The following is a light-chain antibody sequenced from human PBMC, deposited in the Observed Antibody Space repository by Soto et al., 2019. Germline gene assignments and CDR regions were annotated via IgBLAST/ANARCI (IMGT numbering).Light chain of an antibody. CDR3: CSYAGSSLYV. CDR2: EGS. V-gene: IGLV2-23*01. Sequence: QSALTQPASVSGSPGQSITISCTGTSXDVGSYNLVSWYQQHPGKAPKLMIYEGSKRPSGVSNRFSGSKSGNTASLTISGLQAEDEADYYCCSYAGSSLYVFGTGTKAPS. CDR1: SXDVGSYNL. J-gene: IGLJ1*01.